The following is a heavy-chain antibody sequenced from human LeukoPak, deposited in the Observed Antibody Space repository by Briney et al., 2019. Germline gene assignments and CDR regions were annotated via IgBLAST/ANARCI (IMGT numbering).Heavy chain of an antibody. Sequence: SETLSLTCTVSGGSISSYYWSWIRQPPGKGLEWIGHISYSGSTNYNPSLKSRVTISVDTSKNQFSLKLSSVTAADTAVYYCARGGYYDSSGYYYKSHLDYWGQGTLVTVSS. V-gene: IGHV4-59*01. CDR2: ISYSGST. J-gene: IGHJ4*02. D-gene: IGHD3-22*01. CDR3: ARGGYYDSSGYYYKSHLDY. CDR1: GGSISSYY.